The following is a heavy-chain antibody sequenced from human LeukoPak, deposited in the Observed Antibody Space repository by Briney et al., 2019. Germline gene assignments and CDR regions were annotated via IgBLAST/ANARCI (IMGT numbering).Heavy chain of an antibody. CDR1: GFTFSSYS. D-gene: IGHD6-13*01. Sequence: GGSLRLSCAASGFTFSSYSMNWVRQAPGKGLEWVSSISSSSSYIYYADSVKGRFTISRDNAKNSLYLQMNSLRAEDTAVYYCARPIAAAVYFDYWGQGTLVTVSS. J-gene: IGHJ4*02. CDR3: ARPIAAAVYFDY. V-gene: IGHV3-21*01. CDR2: ISSSSSYI.